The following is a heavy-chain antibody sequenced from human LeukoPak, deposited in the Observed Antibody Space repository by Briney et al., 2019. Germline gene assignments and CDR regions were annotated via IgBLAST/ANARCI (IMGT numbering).Heavy chain of an antibody. CDR1: GGTFSSYA. J-gene: IGHJ4*02. V-gene: IGHV1-69*05. Sequence: SVKVSCKASGGTFSSYAISWVRQAPGQGLEWMGRIIPIFGTANSAQKFQGRVTITTDESTSTAYMELSSLRSEDTAAYYCARVSGHLKWELVDYWGQGTLVTVSS. CDR2: IIPIFGTA. CDR3: ARVSGHLKWELVDY. D-gene: IGHD1-26*01.